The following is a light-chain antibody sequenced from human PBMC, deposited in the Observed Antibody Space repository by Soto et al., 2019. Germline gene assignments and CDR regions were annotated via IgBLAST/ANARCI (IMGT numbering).Light chain of an antibody. Sequence: IQGTKSTSSVCASVGDRISITCGASQGISSWLAWYQQKPGKAPKLLVYAASSLQSGVPSRFSGSGSGTDFTLTISSLQPEDSATYYCQQANSFPQTFGQGTKVDIK. CDR2: AAS. CDR1: QGISSW. V-gene: IGKV1-12*01. CDR3: QQANSFPQT. J-gene: IGKJ1*01.